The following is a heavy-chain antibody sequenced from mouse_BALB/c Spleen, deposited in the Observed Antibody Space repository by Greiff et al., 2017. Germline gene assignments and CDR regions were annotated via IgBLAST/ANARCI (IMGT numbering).Heavy chain of an antibody. D-gene: IGHD2-14*01. V-gene: IGHV1-18*01. CDR3: ARKDGYRYDGGGHYAMDY. Sequence: EVQLQQSGPELVKPGASMKISCKASGYSFTGYTMNWVKQSHGKNLEWIGLINPYNGGTSYNQKFKGKATLTVDKSSSTAYMELLSLTSEDSAVYYCARKDGYRYDGGGHYAMDYWGQGTSVTVSS. CDR1: GYSFTGYT. J-gene: IGHJ4*01. CDR2: INPYNGGT.